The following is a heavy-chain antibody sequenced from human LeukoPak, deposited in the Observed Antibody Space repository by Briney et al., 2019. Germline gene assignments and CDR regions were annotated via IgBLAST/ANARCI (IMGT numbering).Heavy chain of an antibody. CDR3: ARDLWPAEDFDWLLETGFDY. CDR2: IYYSGST. D-gene: IGHD3-9*01. CDR1: GGSISSYY. V-gene: IGHV4-59*12. J-gene: IGHJ4*02. Sequence: SETLSLTCTVSGGSISSYYWSWIRQPPGKGLEWIGYIYYSGSTNYNPSLKSRVTISVDTSKNQFSLKLSSVTAADTAVYYCARDLWPAEDFDWLLETGFDYWGQGALVTVSS.